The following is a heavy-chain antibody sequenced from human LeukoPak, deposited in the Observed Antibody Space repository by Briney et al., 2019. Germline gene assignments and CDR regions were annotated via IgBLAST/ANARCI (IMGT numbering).Heavy chain of an antibody. Sequence: PGGSLRLSCAASGFTFDDYAMHWVRQAPGKGLEWVSGISWNSGSIGYADSVKGRFTISRDNAKNSLYLQMNSLRAEDTAFYYCAKGDCSSTTCYRFIDYWGQGTLVTASS. CDR1: GFTFDDYA. V-gene: IGHV3-9*01. D-gene: IGHD2-2*01. CDR3: AKGDCSSTTCYRFIDY. CDR2: ISWNSGSI. J-gene: IGHJ4*02.